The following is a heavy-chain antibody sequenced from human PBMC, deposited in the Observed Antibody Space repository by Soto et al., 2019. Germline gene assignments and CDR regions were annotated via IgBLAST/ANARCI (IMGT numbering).Heavy chain of an antibody. D-gene: IGHD1-26*01. CDR3: ARGGGGIGGQMLWFDP. J-gene: IGHJ5*02. V-gene: IGHV4-34*01. CDR2: INRRGTH. CDR1: GGSFSDYY. Sequence: QVQLQQWGAGLLKPSETLSLTCRVDGGSFSDYYWNWIRQSPGKGLEWIGEINRRGTHNYNPSLRSRVTLSVDTSNNEFSLRLNSVTAADTAVYYCARGGGGIGGQMLWFDPWGQGTLVTVAA.